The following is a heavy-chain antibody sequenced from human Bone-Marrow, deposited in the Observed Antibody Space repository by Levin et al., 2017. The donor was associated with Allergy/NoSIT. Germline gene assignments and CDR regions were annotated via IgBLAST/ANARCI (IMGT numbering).Heavy chain of an antibody. CDR2: VYYTGPP. Sequence: GSLRLSCTVSGGSISSYYWTWIRQSPGKDREGIGYVYYTGPPSYNLSLKSRVTISVDTSKNQFSLKLTDGTAADTAVYYCARDQQMGRLDPWGQGTLVTVSS. V-gene: IGHV4-59*01. D-gene: IGHD6-13*01. CDR1: GGSISSYY. J-gene: IGHJ5*02. CDR3: ARDQQMGRLDP.